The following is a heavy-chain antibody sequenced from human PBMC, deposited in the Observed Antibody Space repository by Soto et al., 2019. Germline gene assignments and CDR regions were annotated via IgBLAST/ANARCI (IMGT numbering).Heavy chain of an antibody. D-gene: IGHD1-1*01. J-gene: IGHJ5*02. CDR2: IRGSDSST. Sequence: GGSLTLSCAASGFTLNSHAMSWVRQAPGKGLEWVSVIRGSDSSTYYADSVRGRFTISRDNSKNTLYLQMSSLRAEDTAVHYCANLPWKGAPSWGQGTLVTVCS. CDR3: ANLPWKGAPS. V-gene: IGHV3-23*01. CDR1: GFTLNSHA.